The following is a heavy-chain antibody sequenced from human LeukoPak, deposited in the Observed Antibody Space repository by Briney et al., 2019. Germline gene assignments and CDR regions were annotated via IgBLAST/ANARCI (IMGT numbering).Heavy chain of an antibody. CDR3: ARDLGPRAFDI. CDR2: IIPIFGTT. CDR1: GGTVSNYG. J-gene: IGHJ3*02. Sequence: ASVKVSCKASGGTVSNYGIVWVRQAPGQGLEWVGGIIPIFGTTDYAQKFQGRLTIVTDESTSTASMELSSLRSDDTAVYYCARDLGPRAFDIWGQGTMVTVSS. V-gene: IGHV1-69*05. D-gene: IGHD3-16*01.